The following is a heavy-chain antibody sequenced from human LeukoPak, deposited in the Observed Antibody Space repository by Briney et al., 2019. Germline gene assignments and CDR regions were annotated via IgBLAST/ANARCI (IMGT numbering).Heavy chain of an antibody. J-gene: IGHJ6*02. D-gene: IGHD1/OR15-1a*01. CDR2: IYSGGGT. V-gene: IGHV3-53*01. CDR3: GRIAINANNGMDV. Sequence: GGSLRLSCAASGFTVSLSYMNWFRQAPGKGLEWVSVIYSGGGTYYAESVKGRFTISRDQSKNTLFLQMSSLKAEDTAVYYCGRIAINANNGMDVWGQGTTVTVSS. CDR1: GFTVSLSY.